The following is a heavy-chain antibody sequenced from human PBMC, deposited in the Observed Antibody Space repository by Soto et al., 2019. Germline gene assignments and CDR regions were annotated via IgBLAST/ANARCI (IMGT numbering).Heavy chain of an antibody. CDR3: AKDLTYSGSPNWFDP. D-gene: IGHD1-26*01. CDR1: GFTFSSYA. J-gene: IGHJ5*02. CDR2: ISGSGGST. V-gene: IGHV3-23*01. Sequence: GGSLRLSCAASGFTFSSYAMSWVRQAPGKGLEWVSAISGSGGSTYYADSVKGRFTISSDNSKNTLYLQMNSLRAEDTAVCYCAKDLTYSGSPNWFDPWGQGTLVTVSS.